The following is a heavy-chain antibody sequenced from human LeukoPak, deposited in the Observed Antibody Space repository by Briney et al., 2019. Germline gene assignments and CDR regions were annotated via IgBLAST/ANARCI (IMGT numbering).Heavy chain of an antibody. V-gene: IGHV3-48*03. J-gene: IGHJ4*02. CDR3: AKDRPGAMLYFDC. CDR1: GFTFSNYE. CDR2: ISSSSSTI. Sequence: GGSLRLSCAASGFTFSNYEMNWVRQAPGKGLEWVSYISSSSSTIYYADSVKGRFTISGDNAKNSLYLQINNLGAEDTAVYYCAKDRPGAMLYFDCWGQGTLVTVSS. D-gene: IGHD1-26*01.